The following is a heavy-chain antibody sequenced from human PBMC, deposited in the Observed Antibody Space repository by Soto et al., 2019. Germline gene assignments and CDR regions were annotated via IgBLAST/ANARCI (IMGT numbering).Heavy chain of an antibody. CDR1: GGSFSGYY. CDR2: INHSGST. J-gene: IGHJ5*02. Sequence: PSETLSLTCAVYGGSFSGYYWSWIRQPPGKGLEWIGEINHSGSTNYNPSLKSRATISVDTSKNQFSLKLSSVTAADTAVYYCARAPGGPQNWFDPWGQGTRVTVSS. CDR3: ARAPGGPQNWFDP. D-gene: IGHD3-10*01. V-gene: IGHV4-34*01.